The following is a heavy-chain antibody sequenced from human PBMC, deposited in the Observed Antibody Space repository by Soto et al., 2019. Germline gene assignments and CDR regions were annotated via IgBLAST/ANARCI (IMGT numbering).Heavy chain of an antibody. Sequence: PGGSLRLSCAASGFMFSRDGMSWVRQAPGRGPEWVSAIRTSSGSGSRTYYADSVKGRITNSRDTAKSTLFLQMNSPRADDSAVYYCAKGGDYYDLLTGYTRDNSYFNYWGQGAQVTVSS. D-gene: IGHD3-9*01. CDR1: GFMFSRDG. CDR2: IRTSSGSGSRT. CDR3: AKGGDYYDLLTGYTRDNSYFNY. V-gene: IGHV3-23*01. J-gene: IGHJ4*02.